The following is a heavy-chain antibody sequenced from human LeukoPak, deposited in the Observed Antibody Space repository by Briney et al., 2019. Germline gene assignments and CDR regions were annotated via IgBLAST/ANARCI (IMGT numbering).Heavy chain of an antibody. CDR2: IYYSGST. CDR1: GGSISSYY. Sequence: SETLSLTFTVSGGSISSYYWSWIRQPPGKGLEWIGYIYYSGSTNYNPSLKSRVTISVDTSKNQFSLKLSSVTAADTAVYYCARSRGGYFDYWGQGTLVTVSS. CDR3: ARSRGGYFDY. J-gene: IGHJ4*02. V-gene: IGHV4-59*01.